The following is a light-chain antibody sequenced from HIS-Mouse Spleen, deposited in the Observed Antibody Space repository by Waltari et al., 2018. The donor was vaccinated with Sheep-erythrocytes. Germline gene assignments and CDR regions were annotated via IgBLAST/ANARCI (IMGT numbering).Light chain of an antibody. CDR3: QAWDSSTAV. CDR1: KLGDKY. V-gene: IGLV3-1*01. Sequence: SYELTQPPSVSVSPGQTASITCSGDKLGDKYACWYQQKPGQSPVLVIYQDSKRPSGIPGRFSGSNPRNTATLTISGTQAMDEADYYCQAWDSSTAVFGGGTKLTVL. CDR2: QDS. J-gene: IGLJ2*01.